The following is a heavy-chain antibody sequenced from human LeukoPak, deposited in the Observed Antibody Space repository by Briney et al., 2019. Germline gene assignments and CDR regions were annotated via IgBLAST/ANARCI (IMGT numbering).Heavy chain of an antibody. J-gene: IGHJ4*02. V-gene: IGHV1-2*02. CDR3: ARGRNGYSSGWYVAGY. Sequence: GASVTVSCKASGYTFTGYYMHWVRQAPGQGLEWMGWINPNSGGTNYAQKFQGRVTMTRDTSISTAYMELSRLRSDDTAVYYCARGRNGYSSGWYVAGYWGQGTLVTVSS. CDR1: GYTFTGYY. D-gene: IGHD6-19*01. CDR2: INPNSGGT.